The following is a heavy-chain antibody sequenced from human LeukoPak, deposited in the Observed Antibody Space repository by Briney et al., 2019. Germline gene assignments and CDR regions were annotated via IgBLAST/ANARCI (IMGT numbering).Heavy chain of an antibody. Sequence: PGGSLRLSCAASGFIFSTYSMHWVRQAPGKGLEWVSCISSSSNHIYYADSVKGRLTISRDNAKNSLYLQIYSLRAQDTAVYYCARDTRFGALYDSSYHGMDVWGKGTTVTVSS. CDR1: GFIFSTYS. CDR2: ISSSSNHI. CDR3: ARDTRFGALYDSSYHGMDV. D-gene: IGHD3-10*01. J-gene: IGHJ6*04. V-gene: IGHV3-21*01.